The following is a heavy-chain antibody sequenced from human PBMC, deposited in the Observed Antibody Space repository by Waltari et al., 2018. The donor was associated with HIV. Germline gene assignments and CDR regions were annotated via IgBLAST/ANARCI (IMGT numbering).Heavy chain of an antibody. CDR3: ARGADWLVNVLEY. J-gene: IGHJ4*02. CDR2: INVGRDET. V-gene: IGHV1-3*01. CDR1: GVNFTNYP. D-gene: IGHD6-19*01. Sequence: VQPVQSGPEVKKPGASVQVSCEASGVNFTNYPIHWMRQAPGQGLEWMGWINVGRDETRYSQVFKDRVTFTRDTSETTVFKGLRSLKSAETALYYCARGADWLVNVLEYWGPGTQVTVSS.